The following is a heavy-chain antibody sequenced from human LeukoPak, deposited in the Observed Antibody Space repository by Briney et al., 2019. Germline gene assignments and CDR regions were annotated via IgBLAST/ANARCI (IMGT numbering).Heavy chain of an antibody. D-gene: IGHD3-10*01. J-gene: IGHJ4*02. CDR1: GVTFNNAW. CDR3: TTRYYYGPGNSPPFDC. Sequence: PGGSLRLSCAASGVTFNNAWMGWVRQAPGKGLEWVGRIKSKTVGGTTDYAAPVKGRFTISRDDSKDTLYLQMNSLKTEDTAVYYCTTRYYYGPGNSPPFDCWGQGTPVTVSS. CDR2: IKSKTVGGTT. V-gene: IGHV3-15*01.